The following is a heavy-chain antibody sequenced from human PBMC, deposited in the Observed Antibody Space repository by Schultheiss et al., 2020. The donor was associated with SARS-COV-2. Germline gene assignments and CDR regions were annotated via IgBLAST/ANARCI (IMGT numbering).Heavy chain of an antibody. J-gene: IGHJ4*02. Sequence: GESLKISCAASGFTFSSYAMHWVRQAPGKGLEWVGVISYDGSHKYYADSVKGRFTISRDNSRNMLFLQMNSLRAEDTAVYYCARVGESSSWGYFDYWGQGILVTGSS. D-gene: IGHD6-13*01. CDR1: GFTFSSYA. CDR2: ISYDGSHK. V-gene: IGHV3-30*07. CDR3: ARVGESSSWGYFDY.